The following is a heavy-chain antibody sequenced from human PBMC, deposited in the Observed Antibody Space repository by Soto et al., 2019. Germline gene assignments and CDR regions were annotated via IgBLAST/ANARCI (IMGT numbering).Heavy chain of an antibody. CDR2: IYWDDDK. CDR3: AHRLVPTSDPGWFDP. D-gene: IGHD2-2*01. J-gene: IGHJ5*02. V-gene: IGHV2-5*02. CDR1: GFSLTTRGKG. Sequence: QITLKESGPTLVKPTQTLTLTCTFSGFSLTTRGKGVGWIRQPPGKALEWLALIYWDDDKRYRPSLKSRLTITKDTSRNQVVLTMTNMDPVDTATYYCAHRLVPTSDPGWFDPWGQGTLVTVSS.